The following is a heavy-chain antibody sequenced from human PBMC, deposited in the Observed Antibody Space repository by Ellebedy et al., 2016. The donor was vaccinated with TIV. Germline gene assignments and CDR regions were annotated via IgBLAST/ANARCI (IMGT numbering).Heavy chain of an antibody. J-gene: IGHJ5*02. Sequence: SETLSLXXAVYGGSFSGYYWSWIRQPPGKGLEWIGEINHSGSTKYNPSLKSRVTISVDTSKNQFSLKLSSVTAADTAVYYCASYDYGGNSPFDPWGQGTLVTVSS. D-gene: IGHD4-23*01. CDR3: ASYDYGGNSPFDP. V-gene: IGHV4-34*01. CDR2: INHSGST. CDR1: GGSFSGYY.